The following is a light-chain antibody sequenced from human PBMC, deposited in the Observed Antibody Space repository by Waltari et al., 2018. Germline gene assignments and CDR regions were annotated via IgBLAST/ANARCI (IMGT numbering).Light chain of an antibody. Sequence: QSVLTQPPSVSGAPGQRVTISCTRSSSNIEAGHDVHWYQQLPGTAPKLLIYANRNRPSGVRDRFSGSKSGTSASLAITGLQAEDEADYDCQSYDKSLRGSRVFGGGTELTVL. CDR1: SSNIEAGHD. V-gene: IGLV1-40*01. CDR3: QSYDKSLRGSRV. J-gene: IGLJ3*02. CDR2: ANR.